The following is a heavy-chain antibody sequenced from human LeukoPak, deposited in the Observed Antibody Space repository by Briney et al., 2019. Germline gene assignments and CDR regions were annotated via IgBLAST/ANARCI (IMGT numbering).Heavy chain of an antibody. Sequence: GGSLTLSCAASGFTFSNYGMHWVRQAPGKGLEWVAFIRYDGSNKYYADSVKGRFTISRDNSKNTLYLQMNSLRAEDTAVYYCAKVGYGDCSGFDYWGQGTLVTVSS. CDR3: AKVGYGDCSGFDY. CDR2: IRYDGSNK. J-gene: IGHJ4*02. D-gene: IGHD4-17*01. CDR1: GFTFSNYG. V-gene: IGHV3-30*02.